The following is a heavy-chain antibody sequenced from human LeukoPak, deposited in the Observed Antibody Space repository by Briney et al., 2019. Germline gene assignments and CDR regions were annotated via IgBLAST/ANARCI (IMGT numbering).Heavy chain of an antibody. J-gene: IGHJ6*02. V-gene: IGHV3-7*03. CDR2: INHNGNVN. CDR1: GFTFSSYW. Sequence: GGSLRLSCAASGFTFSSYWTNWARQAPGKGLEWVASINHNGNVNYYVDSVKGRFTISRDNAKDSLYLQMSNLRAEDTAVYFCARGGGLDVWGQGATVTVSS. D-gene: IGHD3-16*01. CDR3: ARGGGLDV.